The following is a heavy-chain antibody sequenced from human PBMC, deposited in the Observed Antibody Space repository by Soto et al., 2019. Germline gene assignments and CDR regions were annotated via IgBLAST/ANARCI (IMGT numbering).Heavy chain of an antibody. J-gene: IGHJ6*02. CDR2: IWYDGSNK. V-gene: IGHV3-33*01. CDR1: GFTFSSYG. Sequence: ESGGGVVQPGRSLRLSCAASGFTFSSYGMHWVRQAPGKGLEWVAVIWYDGSNKYYADSVKGRFTISRDNSKNTLYLQMNSLRAEDTAVYYCATQWLVRYDYYYGMDVWGQGTTVTVSS. D-gene: IGHD6-19*01. CDR3: ATQWLVRYDYYYGMDV.